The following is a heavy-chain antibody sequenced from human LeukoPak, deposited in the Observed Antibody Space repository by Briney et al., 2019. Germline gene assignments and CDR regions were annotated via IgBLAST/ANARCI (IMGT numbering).Heavy chain of an antibody. V-gene: IGHV5-51*01. CDR2: IYPGDSDT. Sequence: GESLKISCKGSGYSFTSYWIGWVRQMPGKGLEWMGIIYPGDSDTRYSPSFQGQVTISADKSISTAYLQWSSLKASDTAMYYCARIDLPINKRGYYFDYWGQGTLVTVSS. J-gene: IGHJ4*02. D-gene: IGHD1/OR15-1a*01. CDR1: GYSFTSYW. CDR3: ARIDLPINKRGYYFDY.